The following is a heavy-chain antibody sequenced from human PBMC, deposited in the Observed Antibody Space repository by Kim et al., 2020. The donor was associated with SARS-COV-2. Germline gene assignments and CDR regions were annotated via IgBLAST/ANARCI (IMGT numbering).Heavy chain of an antibody. CDR2: ISSSSSYI. CDR1: GFTLSSYS. Sequence: GGSLRLSRAASGFTLSSYSMNWVRQAPGKGLEWVSSISSSSSYIYYADSVKGRFTISRDNAKNSLYLQMNSLRAEDTAVYYCARVGGYGEFDYWGQGTLVTVSS. V-gene: IGHV3-21*01. D-gene: IGHD4-17*01. J-gene: IGHJ4*02. CDR3: ARVGGYGEFDY.